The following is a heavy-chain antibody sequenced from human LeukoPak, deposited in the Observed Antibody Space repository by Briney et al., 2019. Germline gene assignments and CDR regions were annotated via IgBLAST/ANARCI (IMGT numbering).Heavy chain of an antibody. D-gene: IGHD5-18*01. CDR2: ISSSGSTI. V-gene: IGHV3-48*03. CDR1: GFTFSSYE. J-gene: IGHJ4*02. Sequence: GGTLRLSCAASGFTFSSYEMNWVRQAPGKGLEWVSYISSSGSTIYYADSVKGRFTISRDNAKNSLYLQMNTLRVEDTAVYYCARGGYTYDSWGQGTLVTVSS. CDR3: ARGGYTYDS.